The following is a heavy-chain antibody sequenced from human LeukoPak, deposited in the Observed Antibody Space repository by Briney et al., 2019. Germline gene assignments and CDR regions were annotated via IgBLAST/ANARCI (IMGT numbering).Heavy chain of an antibody. V-gene: IGHV4-34*01. CDR1: GGSFSGYY. J-gene: IGHJ3*02. CDR3: ARHMTVTYDAFDI. CDR2: INHSGST. D-gene: IGHD3-22*01. Sequence: SETLSLTCAVYGGSFSGYYWSWIRQPPGKGLEWIGEINHSGSTNYNPSLKSRVTISVDTSKNQFSLKLSSVTAADTAVYHCARHMTVTYDAFDIWGQGTMVTVSS.